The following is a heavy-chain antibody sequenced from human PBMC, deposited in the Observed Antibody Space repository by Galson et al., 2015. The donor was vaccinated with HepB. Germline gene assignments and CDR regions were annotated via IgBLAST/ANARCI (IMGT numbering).Heavy chain of an antibody. V-gene: IGHV4-34*01. J-gene: IGHJ4*02. Sequence: LSLTCSLSGGPFSGYYWSWIRQSPGKGLDWIGEVNHSGNTNYKASLKSRVTISLDTSEKQFSLKLSSVTAADTAVYYCARHSHYYESSGYSHWGQGTLVTVSS. D-gene: IGHD3-22*01. CDR2: VNHSGNT. CDR3: ARHSHYYESSGYSH. CDR1: GGPFSGYY.